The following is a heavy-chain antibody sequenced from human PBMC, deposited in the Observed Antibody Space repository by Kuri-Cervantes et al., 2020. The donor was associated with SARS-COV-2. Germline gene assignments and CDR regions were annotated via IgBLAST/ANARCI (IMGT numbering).Heavy chain of an antibody. Sequence: GESLKISCAASGFPFSHYGMHWVRQAPGKGLEWVGFVRRDGSNYYYADSVRGRFTISRDNSKNTLYLQMNSLRAEDTAVYYCAKDGLRGGGWFDPWGQGTLVTVSS. CDR3: AKDGLRGGGWFDP. D-gene: IGHD3-10*01. CDR1: GFPFSHYG. CDR2: VRRDGSNY. V-gene: IGHV3-30*02. J-gene: IGHJ5*02.